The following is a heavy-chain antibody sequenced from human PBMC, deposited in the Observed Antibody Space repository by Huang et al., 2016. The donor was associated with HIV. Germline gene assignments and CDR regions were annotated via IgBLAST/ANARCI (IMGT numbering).Heavy chain of an antibody. J-gene: IGHJ3*02. CDR1: GGSFSGYY. Sequence: QVQLQQWGAGLLKPSETLSLTCAVYGGSFSGYYWSWIRQSPGKGLEWIGESKHSGSTNHHPALKSRLTISVDTSKNQFSLKLSSVTAADTAVYYCARERMMSWLDDHDAFDIWGQGTMVTVSS. CDR3: ARERMMSWLDDHDAFDI. CDR2: SKHSGST. V-gene: IGHV4-34*01. D-gene: IGHD1-1*01.